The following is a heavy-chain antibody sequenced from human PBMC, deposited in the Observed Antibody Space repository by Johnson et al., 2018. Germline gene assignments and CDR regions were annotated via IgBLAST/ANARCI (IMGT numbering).Heavy chain of an antibody. J-gene: IGHJ3*02. CDR2: IYNSGST. V-gene: IGHV4-59*01. CDR1: GASINGYY. D-gene: IGHD3-3*01. CDR3: SRERVGWFLSFDI. Sequence: QVQLQESGPGLVKPSETLSLTCTVSGASINGYYWTWIRQPPGKGLEWIGYIYNSGSTNYNPSLKSRVNISLDTSKKQFSLKLSAVTAADTAVYYCSRERVGWFLSFDIWGQGTVVTVSS.